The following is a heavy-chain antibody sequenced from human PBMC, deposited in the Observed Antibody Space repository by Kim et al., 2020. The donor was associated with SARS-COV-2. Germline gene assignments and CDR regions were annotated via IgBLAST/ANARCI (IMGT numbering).Heavy chain of an antibody. Sequence: RKGHADTVKGRITISRYNPKNPLYLQMTSLWDEDTALYYCAKGSGWSLDYWGQGTMVTVSS. D-gene: IGHD6-19*01. V-gene: IGHV3-9*01. J-gene: IGHJ4*02. CDR3: AKGSGWSLDY. CDR2: RK.